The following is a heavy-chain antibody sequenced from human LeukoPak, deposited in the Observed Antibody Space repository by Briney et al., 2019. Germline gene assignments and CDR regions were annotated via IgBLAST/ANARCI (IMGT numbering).Heavy chain of an antibody. D-gene: IGHD3-10*01. V-gene: IGHV3-49*04. CDR2: IRSKAYGGTT. J-gene: IGHJ4*02. Sequence: GGSLRLSCTASGFTFGDYAMSWVRQAPGKGLEWAGFIRSKAYGGTTEYAASVKGRFTISRDDSKSIAYLQMNSLKTEDTAVYYCTRVAGGYYGSGSTTWGQGTLATVSS. CDR1: GFTFGDYA. CDR3: TRVAGGYYGSGSTT.